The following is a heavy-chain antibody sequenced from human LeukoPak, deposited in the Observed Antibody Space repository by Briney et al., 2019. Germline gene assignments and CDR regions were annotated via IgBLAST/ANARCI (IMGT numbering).Heavy chain of an antibody. J-gene: IGHJ5*02. CDR2: ISAYNGNT. Sequence: ASVKVSCKASGYTFTSYGISWVRQAPGQGLEWMGWISAYNGNTNYAQKLQGRVTMTTDTSTSTAYMELRSLRSDDTAVYYCARDWDQYGSGTYYNWFDPWGQGTLVTVSS. V-gene: IGHV1-18*01. CDR1: GYTFTSYG. CDR3: ARDWDQYGSGTYYNWFDP. D-gene: IGHD3-10*01.